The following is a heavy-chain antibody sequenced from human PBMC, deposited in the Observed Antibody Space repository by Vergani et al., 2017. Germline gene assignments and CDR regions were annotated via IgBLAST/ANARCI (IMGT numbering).Heavy chain of an antibody. V-gene: IGHV3-23*01. J-gene: IGHJ4*01. D-gene: IGHD3-22*01. CDR3: ARLSYDSTACELGGYDI. CDR1: GFTFSDCP. Sequence: EVQLLQSGGGVIQPGGSVRLSCAASGFTFSDCPMTWVRQAPGKGLEWVSAISARYPSTYYADSVKGRFTISRDNSKNMLYLQMNSLRAEDTAVYYCARLSYDSTACELGGYDIWGQGTLVSVSS. CDR2: ISARYPST.